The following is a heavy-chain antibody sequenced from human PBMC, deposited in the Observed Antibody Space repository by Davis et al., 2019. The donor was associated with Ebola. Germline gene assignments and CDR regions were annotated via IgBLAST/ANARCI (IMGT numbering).Heavy chain of an antibody. V-gene: IGHV3-30*18. CDR3: AKAGKQSGFDY. CDR1: GGTFSSYG. CDR2: ISYDGSNK. D-gene: IGHD3-10*01. Sequence: SCKASGGTFSSYGMHWVRQAPGKGLEWVAVISYDGSNKYYADSVKGRFTISRDNSKNTLYLQMNSLRAEDTAVYYCAKAGKQSGFDYWGQGTLVTVSS. J-gene: IGHJ4*02.